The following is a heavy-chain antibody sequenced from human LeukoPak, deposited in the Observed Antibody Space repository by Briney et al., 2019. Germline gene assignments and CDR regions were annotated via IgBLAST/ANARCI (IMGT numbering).Heavy chain of an antibody. CDR2: ISSSSSTI. CDR1: GFTFSSYS. Sequence: GGSLRLSCAASGFTFSSYSMNWVRQAPGKGLEWVSYISSSSSTIYYADSVKGRFTISRDNAKNSLCLQMNSLRAEDTAVYYCARSDGYNADDAFDIWGQGTMVTVSS. J-gene: IGHJ3*02. CDR3: ARSDGYNADDAFDI. V-gene: IGHV3-48*01. D-gene: IGHD5-24*01.